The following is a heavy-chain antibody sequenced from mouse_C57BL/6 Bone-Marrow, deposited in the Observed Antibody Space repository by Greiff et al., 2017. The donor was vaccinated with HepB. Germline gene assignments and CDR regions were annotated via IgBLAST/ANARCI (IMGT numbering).Heavy chain of an antibody. V-gene: IGHV1-50*01. CDR1: GYTFTSYW. D-gene: IGHD4-1*01. CDR2: IDPSDSYT. Sequence: QVQLQQPGAELVKPGASVKLSCKASGYTFTSYWMQWVKQRPGQGLEWIGEIDPSDSYTNYNQKFKGKATLTVDTSASTAYMQLSSLTSEDSAVYYCGGNWDSWGQGTTLTVSS. J-gene: IGHJ2*01. CDR3: GGNWDS.